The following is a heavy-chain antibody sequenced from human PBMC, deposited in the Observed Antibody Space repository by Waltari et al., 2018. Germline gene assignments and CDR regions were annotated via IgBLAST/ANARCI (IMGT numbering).Heavy chain of an antibody. Sequence: EVQLVESGGGLVQPGGSLRLSCAASGFTFSSYSINWVRQAPGKGLEWGSYISSSSSTIYYADSVKGRFTISRDNAKNSLYLHMNSLRAEDTAVYYCAREAGYCSGGSCYPVDYFDYWGQGTLVTVSS. CDR2: ISSSSSTI. V-gene: IGHV3-48*01. CDR3: AREAGYCSGGSCYPVDYFDY. CDR1: GFTFSSYS. J-gene: IGHJ4*02. D-gene: IGHD2-15*01.